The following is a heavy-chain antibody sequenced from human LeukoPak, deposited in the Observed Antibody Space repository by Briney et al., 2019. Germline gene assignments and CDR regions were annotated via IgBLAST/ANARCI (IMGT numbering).Heavy chain of an antibody. CDR2: INHSGST. D-gene: IGHD2-21*02. CDR3: ARGRIVVVTAIRYYYYGMDV. J-gene: IGHJ6*02. CDR1: GGSFSGYY. V-gene: IGHV4-34*01. Sequence: SETLSLTCAVYGGSFSGYYWSWIRQPPGKGLEWIGKINHSGSTNYNPSLKSRVTISVDTSKNQFSLKLSSVTAADTAVYYCARGRIVVVTAIRYYYYGMDVWGQGTTVTVSS.